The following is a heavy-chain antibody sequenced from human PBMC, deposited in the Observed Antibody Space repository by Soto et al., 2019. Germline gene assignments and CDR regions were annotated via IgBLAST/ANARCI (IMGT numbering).Heavy chain of an antibody. CDR2: IKQDGSEK. CDR3: ARAPYYYDSSGYPNWYFDL. CDR1: GFTFSSYW. V-gene: IGHV3-7*03. J-gene: IGHJ2*01. Sequence: GGSLRLSCAASGFTFSSYWMSWVRQAPGKGLEWVANIKQDGSEKYYVDSVKGRFTISRDNAKNSLYLQMNSLRAEDTAVYYCARAPYYYDSSGYPNWYFDLWGRGTLVTVSS. D-gene: IGHD3-22*01.